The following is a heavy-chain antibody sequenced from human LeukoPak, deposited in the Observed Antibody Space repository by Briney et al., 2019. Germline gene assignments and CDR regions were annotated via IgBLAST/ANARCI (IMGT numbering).Heavy chain of an antibody. J-gene: IGHJ4*02. CDR3: AKGWGYYDSGWEGGHY. V-gene: IGHV3-23*01. Sequence: GGSLRLSCAASGFTFSSYAMSWVRQAPGKGLEWVSAISGSGGSTYYADSVKGRFTISRDNSKNTLYLQMNSLRAEDTAVYYCAKGWGYYDSGWEGGHYWGQGTLVTVSS. D-gene: IGHD3-22*01. CDR1: GFTFSSYA. CDR2: ISGSGGST.